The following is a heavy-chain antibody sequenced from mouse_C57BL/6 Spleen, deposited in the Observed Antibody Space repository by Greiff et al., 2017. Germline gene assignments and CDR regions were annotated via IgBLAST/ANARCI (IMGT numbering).Heavy chain of an antibody. Sequence: QVQLKQPGAELVMPGASVKLSCKASGYTFTSYWMHWVKQRPGQGLEWIGEIDPSDSYTNYNQKFKGKSTLTVDKSSSTAYMQLSSLTSEDSAVYYCARSGYSSYAMDYWGQGTSVTVSS. CDR3: ARSGYSSYAMDY. D-gene: IGHD2-12*01. CDR1: GYTFTSYW. V-gene: IGHV1-69*01. J-gene: IGHJ4*01. CDR2: IDPSDSYT.